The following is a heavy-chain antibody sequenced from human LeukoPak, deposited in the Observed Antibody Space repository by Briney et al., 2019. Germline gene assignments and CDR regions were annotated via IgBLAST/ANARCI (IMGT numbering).Heavy chain of an antibody. J-gene: IGHJ4*02. CDR2: IGYDGRFK. Sequence: GGSLRLSCVTSGFTFNNYPMHWVRQAPGKGLEWVAVIGYDGRFKFHSDSVKGRFTISRDDSKNTPYLQMNSLRPEDTALYYCARDPKTGSPDYFDYWGQRTLVTVSS. D-gene: IGHD3-10*01. V-gene: IGHV3-30*04. CDR1: GFTFNNYP. CDR3: ARDPKTGSPDYFDY.